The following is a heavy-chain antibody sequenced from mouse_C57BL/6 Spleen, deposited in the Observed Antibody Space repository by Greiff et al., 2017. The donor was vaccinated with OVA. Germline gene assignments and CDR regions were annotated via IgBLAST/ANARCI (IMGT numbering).Heavy chain of an antibody. J-gene: IGHJ1*03. CDR2: ILPGSGST. V-gene: IGHV1-9*01. Sequence: QVQLKQSGAELMKPGASVKLSCKATGYTFTGYWIEWVKQRPGHGLEWIGEILPGSGSTNYNEKLKGKATFTADTSSNTAYMQLSSLTTEDSAIYYCARREDYDYDSDWYFDVWGTGTTVTVSS. D-gene: IGHD2-4*01. CDR3: ARREDYDYDSDWYFDV. CDR1: GYTFTGYW.